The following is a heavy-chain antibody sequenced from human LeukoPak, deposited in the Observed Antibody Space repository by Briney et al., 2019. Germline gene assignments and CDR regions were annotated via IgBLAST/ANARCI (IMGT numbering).Heavy chain of an antibody. CDR2: INPNSGGT. CDR3: AREVAIGGDILTGYPSRDY. Sequence: ASVKVSCKASRYTFTGYYMHWVRQAPGQGLEWMGWINPNSGGTNYAQKFQGRVTMTRDTSIRTAYMELSRLRSDDTAVYYCAREVAIGGDILTGYPSRDYWGQGTLVTVSS. J-gene: IGHJ4*02. V-gene: IGHV1-2*02. D-gene: IGHD3-9*01. CDR1: RYTFTGYY.